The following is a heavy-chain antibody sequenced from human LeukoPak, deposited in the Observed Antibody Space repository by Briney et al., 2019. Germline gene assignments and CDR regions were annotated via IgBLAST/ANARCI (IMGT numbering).Heavy chain of an antibody. CDR3: ARVDGYRAFDI. D-gene: IGHD5-18*01. V-gene: IGHV1-69*13. Sequence: SVKLSCKASGGTFSSYATSWVRQAPAQGLEWMGGIIPIFGTANYAQKFQGRVTITADESTSTAYMELSSLRSEDTAVYYCARVDGYRAFDIWGQGTMVTVSS. CDR2: IIPIFGTA. J-gene: IGHJ3*02. CDR1: GGTFSSYA.